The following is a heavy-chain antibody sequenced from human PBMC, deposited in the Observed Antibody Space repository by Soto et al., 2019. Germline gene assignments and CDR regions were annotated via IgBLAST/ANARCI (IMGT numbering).Heavy chain of an antibody. Sequence: EVQLMESGGDLVQPGGSLRLSCAASGFTFSNYWMYWVRQAPGKGLVWVSRINSDGSVSSYADSVKGRLTISRDNVKNTLYLQMDSLRAEDTAVYYCARGDCVGGTCYSLAGSFYYYMDVWGKGTTVTVFS. CDR3: ARGDCVGGTCYSLAGSFYYYMDV. CDR1: GFTFSNYW. D-gene: IGHD2-15*01. J-gene: IGHJ6*03. CDR2: INSDGSVS. V-gene: IGHV3-74*01.